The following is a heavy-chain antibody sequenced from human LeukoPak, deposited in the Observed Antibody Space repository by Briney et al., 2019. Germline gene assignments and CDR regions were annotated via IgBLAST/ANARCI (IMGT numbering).Heavy chain of an antibody. D-gene: IGHD2-21*01. CDR1: GFTFRNYA. J-gene: IGHJ4*02. CDR3: AKGDVVVPIDY. Sequence: GGSLRLSCVASGFTFRNYAMHWVRHAPGKGLEWVAVLLYEGSNTYYADSVKGRFTVSRDNSKNTLYLQMNSLREDDTALYYCAKGDVVVPIDYWGQGTLMTVS. V-gene: IGHV3-30-3*01. CDR2: LLYEGSNT.